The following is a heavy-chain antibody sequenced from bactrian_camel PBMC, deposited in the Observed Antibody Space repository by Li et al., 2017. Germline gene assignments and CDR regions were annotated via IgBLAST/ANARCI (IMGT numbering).Heavy chain of an antibody. J-gene: IGHJ4*01. CDR1: GYGVGSGC. CDR3: ATLSCRRGLSAMVRLHDQ. Sequence: HVQLVESGGGSVQAGESLRLSCVATGYGVGSGCMGYFRQLPGKEREGIAAIRRDGGETWYAASVKGRFTISKDNAKNTLYLQMDNLQPEDTAIYYCATLSCRRGLSAMVRLHDQRGRGTQVTVS. D-gene: IGHD3*01. CDR2: IRRDGGET. V-gene: IGHV3-3*01.